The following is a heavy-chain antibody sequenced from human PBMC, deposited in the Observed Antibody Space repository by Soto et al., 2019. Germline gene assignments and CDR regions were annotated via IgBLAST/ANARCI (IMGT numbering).Heavy chain of an antibody. V-gene: IGHV3-23*01. D-gene: IGHD1-1*01. J-gene: IGHJ5*02. CDR2: ISGRGGST. CDR3: ARGDDSNDGCWFDP. CDR1: GFTFSSYA. Sequence: WGSLRLSCAASGFTFSSYAMSWVRQAPGKGLKWVSGISGRGGSTYYADSVKGRFTISRDNSKNTMYLQMNSLSAEDTAVYYCARGDDSNDGCWFDPWGQGTLVTVSS.